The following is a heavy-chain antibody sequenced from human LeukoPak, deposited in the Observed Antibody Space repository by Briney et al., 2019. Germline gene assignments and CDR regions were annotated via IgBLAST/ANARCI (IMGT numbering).Heavy chain of an antibody. CDR2: ISSSGSTI. V-gene: IGHV3-48*03. CDR3: ARVTHEDSGAFDY. D-gene: IGHD1-14*01. J-gene: IGHJ4*02. CDR1: GFTFGSYE. Sequence: GGSLRLSCAASGFTFGSYEMSWVRQAPGKGLEWVSYISSSGSTIYYADSVKGRFTISRDNAKNSLYLQMNSLRAEDTAVYYCARVTHEDSGAFDYWGQGTLVTVSS.